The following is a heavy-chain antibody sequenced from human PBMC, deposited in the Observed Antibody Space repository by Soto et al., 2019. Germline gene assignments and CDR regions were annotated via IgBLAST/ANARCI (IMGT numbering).Heavy chain of an antibody. Sequence: SETLSLTCTVSGGSISSSSSYWGWIRQPPGKGLEWIGSIYYSGSTYYNPSLKSRVNILQDTSKTQFSLILTSMSAADTAVYYFARLGTPAYFMRGHFASWAQGTLAPVS. D-gene: IGHD3-16*01. CDR2: IYYSGST. CDR1: GGSISSSSSY. V-gene: IGHV4-39*01. J-gene: IGHJ4*02. CDR3: ARLGTPAYFMRGHFAS.